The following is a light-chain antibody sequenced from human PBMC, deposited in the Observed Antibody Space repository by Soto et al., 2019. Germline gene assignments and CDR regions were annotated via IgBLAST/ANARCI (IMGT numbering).Light chain of an antibody. CDR1: QSVRSNY. J-gene: IGKJ4*01. CDR2: DAS. V-gene: IGKV3-20*01. CDR3: QQYGSTPLT. Sequence: EIVLTQSPDTLSLSPGERDTLSCRASQSVRSNYLAWYQQKPGQAPRFLIYDASSRATGIPDRFSGSGSGTDFTLTISRLEPEDFAVYYCQQYGSTPLTFGGGTKV.